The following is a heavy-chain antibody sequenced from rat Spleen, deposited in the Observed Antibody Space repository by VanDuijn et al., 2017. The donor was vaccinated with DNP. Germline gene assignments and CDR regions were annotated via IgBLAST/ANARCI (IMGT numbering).Heavy chain of an antibody. V-gene: IGHV5-31*01. J-gene: IGHJ2*01. CDR1: GFTFNNYW. CDR3: ARDYGSYPYYFDY. CDR2: ITSSGGST. D-gene: IGHD1-3*01. Sequence: EVKLVESGGDLVQPGRSLKLSCVASGFTFNNYWMTWIRQVPGKGLEWIASITSSGGSTYYQDSMKGRFIISRDNAKNTLYLQVSSLRSEDTATYYCARDYGSYPYYFDYWGQGVMVTVSS.